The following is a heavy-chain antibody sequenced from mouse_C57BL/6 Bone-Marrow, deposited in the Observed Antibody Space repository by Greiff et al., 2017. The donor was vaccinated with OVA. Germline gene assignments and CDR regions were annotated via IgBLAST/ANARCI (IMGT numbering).Heavy chain of an antibody. Sequence: VQLQQSGAELARPGASVKLSCKASGYTFTSYGISWVKQRPGPGLEWIGEIYPRSGITYYNEKFKGKATLTAYKSSSTAYMERRSLTSEDSAVYFCTRDSKRYFDVWGTGTTVTVSS. D-gene: IGHD2-5*01. CDR3: TRDSKRYFDV. V-gene: IGHV1-81*01. CDR2: IYPRSGIT. J-gene: IGHJ1*03. CDR1: GYTFTSYG.